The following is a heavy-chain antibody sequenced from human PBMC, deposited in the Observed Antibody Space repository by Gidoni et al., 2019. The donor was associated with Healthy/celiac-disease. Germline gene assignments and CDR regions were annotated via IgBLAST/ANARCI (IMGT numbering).Heavy chain of an antibody. CDR1: GFSLSTSGGG. CDR3: ALADYLNWFDP. D-gene: IGHD4-17*01. CDR2: IYWNDDK. V-gene: IGHV2-5*01. Sequence: QITLKESGPTLVKPTQTLTLTCTFSGFSLSTSGGGVGWIRQPPGKALEWLALIYWNDDKRYSPSLKSRLTITKDTSKNQVVLTMTNMDPVDTATYYCALADYLNWFDPWGQGTLVTVSS. J-gene: IGHJ5*02.